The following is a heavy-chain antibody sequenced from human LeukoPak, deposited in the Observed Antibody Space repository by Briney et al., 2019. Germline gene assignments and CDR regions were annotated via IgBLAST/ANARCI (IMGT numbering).Heavy chain of an antibody. CDR1: GGTFSSYA. CDR2: IIPILGIA. D-gene: IGHD1-26*01. Sequence: ASVKVSCKASGGTFSSYAISWVRQAPGQGLEWMGRIIPILGIANYAQKFQGRVTITADKSTSTAYMELSSLRSEDTAVYYCARGPPPYSGSSRAFDTWGQGTMVTVSS. J-gene: IGHJ3*02. CDR3: ARGPPPYSGSSRAFDT. V-gene: IGHV1-69*04.